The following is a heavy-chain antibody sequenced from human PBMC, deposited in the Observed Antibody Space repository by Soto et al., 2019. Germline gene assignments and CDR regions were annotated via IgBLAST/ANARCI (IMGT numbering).Heavy chain of an antibody. J-gene: IGHJ4*02. V-gene: IGHV4-31*02. CDR3: ARVNKLDFWSGFPTPGYFDY. Sequence: SETLSLTXTVSGGSISSGGYYWSWIRQHPGKGLEWIGYIYYSGSTYYNPSLKSRVTISVDTSKNQFSLKLSSVTAADTAVYYCARVNKLDFWSGFPTPGYFDYWGQGTLVTVSS. CDR2: IYYSGST. CDR1: GGSISSGGYY. D-gene: IGHD3-3*01.